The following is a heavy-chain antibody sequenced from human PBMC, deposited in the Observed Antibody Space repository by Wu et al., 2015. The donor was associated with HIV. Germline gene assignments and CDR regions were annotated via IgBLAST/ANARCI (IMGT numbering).Heavy chain of an antibody. CDR2: IIPSFATP. Sequence: QAQLVQSGAEVKKPGASVKVSCKASGYTFKIYYIHWVRLVPGQGLEWMGGIIPSFATPNYAQKFQGRVTITTDESTSTAYMELSSLRSEDTAVYYCATDADYISGSVYWGQGTLVTVSS. CDR3: ATDADYISGSVY. V-gene: IGHV1-46*02. D-gene: IGHD6-19*01. CDR1: GYTFKIYY. J-gene: IGHJ4*02.